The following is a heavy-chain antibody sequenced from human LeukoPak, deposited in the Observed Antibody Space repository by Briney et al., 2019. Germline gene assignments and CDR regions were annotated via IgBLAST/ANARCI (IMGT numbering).Heavy chain of an antibody. CDR1: GYTLTELS. Sequence: ASVTVSCKVSGYTLTELSMHWVRQAPGKGLEWMGGFDPEDGETIYAQKFQGRVTMTEDTSTDTAYMELSSLRSEDTAVYYCATPFRDYDSSGYYYWFDPWGQGTLVTVSS. V-gene: IGHV1-24*01. CDR3: ATPFRDYDSSGYYYWFDP. CDR2: FDPEDGET. D-gene: IGHD3-22*01. J-gene: IGHJ5*02.